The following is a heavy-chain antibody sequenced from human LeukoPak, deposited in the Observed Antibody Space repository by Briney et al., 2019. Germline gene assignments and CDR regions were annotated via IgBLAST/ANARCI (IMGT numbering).Heavy chain of an antibody. CDR3: ARDASIAAAEDDY. J-gene: IGHJ4*02. V-gene: IGHV3-11*04. Sequence: PGGSLRLSCAASGFTFSDYYMSWIRQAPGKGLEWVSYISSSGSTIYYAYSVKGRFTISRDNAKNSLYLQMNSLRAEDTAVYYCARDASIAAAEDDYWGQGTLVTVSS. CDR2: ISSSGSTI. D-gene: IGHD6-13*01. CDR1: GFTFSDYY.